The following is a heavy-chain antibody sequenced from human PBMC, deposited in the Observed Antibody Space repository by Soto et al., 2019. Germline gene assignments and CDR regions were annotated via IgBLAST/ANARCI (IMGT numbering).Heavy chain of an antibody. V-gene: IGHV1-3*01. J-gene: IGHJ4*02. D-gene: IGHD2-21*02. CDR2: INAGNGNT. CDR1: GYTFTIYA. CDR3: ARTIVVVTAAAY. Sequence: QVQLVQSGAEVKKPGASVKVSCKASGYTFTIYAMHWVRQAPGQRLEWMGWINAGNGNTKYSQKFQGRVTITRDTSASTAYMELSILRSEDTAVYYCARTIVVVTAAAYWRQGTLFTASS.